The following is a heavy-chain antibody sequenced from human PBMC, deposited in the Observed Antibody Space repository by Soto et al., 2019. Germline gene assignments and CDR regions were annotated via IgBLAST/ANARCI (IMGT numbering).Heavy chain of an antibody. CDR3: ARSYSSSWLGPGY. J-gene: IGHJ4*02. CDR2: IYYSGST. Sequence: SSETLSLTCTVSGGSISSSSYYWGWIRQPPGKGLEWIGSIYYSGSTYYNPSLKSRVTISVDTSKNQFSLKLSSVTAADTAVYYCARSYSSSWLGPGYWGQGTLVTVSS. V-gene: IGHV4-39*01. CDR1: GGSISSSSYY. D-gene: IGHD6-13*01.